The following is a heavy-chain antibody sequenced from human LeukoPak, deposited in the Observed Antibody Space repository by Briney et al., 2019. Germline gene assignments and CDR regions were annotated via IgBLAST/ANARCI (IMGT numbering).Heavy chain of an antibody. CDR1: GGSISSYY. CDR3: ARDNYYYDSSGYHQYFDY. D-gene: IGHD3-22*01. Sequence: SETLSLTCTVSGGSISSYYWSWIRQPPGKGLEWIGYIYYSGSANYNPSLKSRVTMSVDTSKNQFSLKLSSVTAADTAVYYCARDNYYYDSSGYHQYFDYWGQGTLVTVSS. V-gene: IGHV4-59*12. J-gene: IGHJ4*02. CDR2: IYYSGSA.